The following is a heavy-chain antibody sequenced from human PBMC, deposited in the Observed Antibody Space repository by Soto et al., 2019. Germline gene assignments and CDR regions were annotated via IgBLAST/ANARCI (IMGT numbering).Heavy chain of an antibody. Sequence: QVKLVQSGAEVKKPAASVKVSCKASGYTFTSYAMHWVRQAPGHRIEWMGWINAGNGNTKYSQKFQGRVTITRDTSVSTAYMELSSLRSEDTAVYYCARGTYYYDSSGYPPYYWGQGTLVTVSS. CDR2: INAGNGNT. V-gene: IGHV1-3*01. CDR3: ARGTYYYDSSGYPPYY. J-gene: IGHJ4*02. CDR1: GYTFTSYA. D-gene: IGHD3-22*01.